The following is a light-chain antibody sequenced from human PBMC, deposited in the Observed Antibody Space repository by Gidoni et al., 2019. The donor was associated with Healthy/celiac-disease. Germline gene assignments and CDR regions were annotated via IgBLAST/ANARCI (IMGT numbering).Light chain of an antibody. CDR2: KAS. V-gene: IGKV1-5*03. J-gene: IGKJ4*01. Sequence: DIQMTQSPSTLSASVGDRVTITCRASQSISSWLAWYQQKPGKAPKLLIYKASSLESGVPSRFSGSGSGTEFTLTISSLQPDDFATYYCQQYNSYSGFXGXTKVEIK. CDR3: QQYNSYSG. CDR1: QSISSW.